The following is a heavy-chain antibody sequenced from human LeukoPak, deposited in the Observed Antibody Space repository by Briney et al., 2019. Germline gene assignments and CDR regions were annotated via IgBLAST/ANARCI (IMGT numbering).Heavy chain of an antibody. CDR2: IYNRGDT. CDR3: ARSRTLDHHGPFDY. Sequence: SETLSLTCTVSGGSISSGAFYWSWIRQPPGKGLEWIGYIYNRGDTYYITSLRSRLTISGDWSRNQFSLKLSSVTAADTGVYYCARSRTLDHHGPFDYWGQGTLVTVSS. J-gene: IGHJ4*02. D-gene: IGHD3-3*01. V-gene: IGHV4-30-2*01. CDR1: GGSISSGAFY.